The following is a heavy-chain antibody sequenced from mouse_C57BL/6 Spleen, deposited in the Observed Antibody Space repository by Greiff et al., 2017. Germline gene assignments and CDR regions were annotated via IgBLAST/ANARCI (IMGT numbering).Heavy chain of an antibody. J-gene: IGHJ4*01. Sequence: QVQLQQSGAELARPGASVKLSCKASGYTFTSYGISWVKQRTGQGLEWIGEIYPRSGNTYYNEKFKGKATLTADKSSSTAYMELRSLTSEDSAVYFCARRRIDSSVYVGYAMDYWGQGTSVTVSS. V-gene: IGHV1-81*01. CDR1: GYTFTSYG. CDR3: ARRRIDSSVYVGYAMDY. D-gene: IGHD3-2*02. CDR2: IYPRSGNT.